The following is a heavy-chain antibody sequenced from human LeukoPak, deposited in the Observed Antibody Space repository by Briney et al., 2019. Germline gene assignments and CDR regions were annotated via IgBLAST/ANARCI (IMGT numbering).Heavy chain of an antibody. Sequence: ASVKVSCKTTGYIFIGYYMHWVRQAPGQGLEWMGWIDPKSGGTKYAQKFQGRVTMARDMSISTAYMDLRRLKSDDTAVYYCVRDMDRGQWLVRPYNWGQGTLVTVSS. D-gene: IGHD6-19*01. J-gene: IGHJ4*02. CDR1: GYIFIGYY. V-gene: IGHV1-2*02. CDR3: VRDMDRGQWLVRPYN. CDR2: IDPKSGGT.